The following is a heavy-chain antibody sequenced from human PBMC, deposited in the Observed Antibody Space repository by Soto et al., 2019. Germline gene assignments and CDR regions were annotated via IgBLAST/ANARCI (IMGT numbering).Heavy chain of an antibody. CDR1: GGTHSSYA. V-gene: IGHV1-69*01. CDR2: IIPIFGTR. CDR3: ARDGRDYSTSGHYHP. J-gene: IGHJ5*02. Sequence: QVQLVQSGAEVKKPGSSVKVSCNVTGGTHSSYAITWVRQAPGQGLEWMGGIIPIFGTRDYAQKFQGRVTITADPSTSTAYSELSGLTSDHTAVYYCARDGRDYSTSGHYHPWGQGTLVTFSS. D-gene: IGHD3-22*01.